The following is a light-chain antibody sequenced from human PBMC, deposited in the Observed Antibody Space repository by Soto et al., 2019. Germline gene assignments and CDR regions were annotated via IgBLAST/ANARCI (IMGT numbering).Light chain of an antibody. J-gene: IGKJ5*01. Sequence: EIVMTQSPATLSVSPGERATLSCRASQSVGSDLAWYQQKPGQAPRLLIYGASTRATAIPARFSGSGSATEFTLTISSLQSEDFAVYYCQQYNNWPITFGQGTRLEIK. CDR3: QQYNNWPIT. CDR1: QSVGSD. V-gene: IGKV3-15*01. CDR2: GAS.